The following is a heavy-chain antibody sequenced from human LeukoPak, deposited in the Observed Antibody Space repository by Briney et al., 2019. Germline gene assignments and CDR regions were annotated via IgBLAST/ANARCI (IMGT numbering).Heavy chain of an antibody. D-gene: IGHD3-10*01. Sequence: PGGSLRLSCAASGFTFDDYAMHWVRQAPGKGLEWVSGISWNSGSIGYADSVKGRFTISRDNAKNSLYLQMNSLRAEDTALYYCARDMGGWFGELLAFDYWGQGTLVTVSS. J-gene: IGHJ4*02. V-gene: IGHV3-9*01. CDR3: ARDMGGWFGELLAFDY. CDR1: GFTFDDYA. CDR2: ISWNSGSI.